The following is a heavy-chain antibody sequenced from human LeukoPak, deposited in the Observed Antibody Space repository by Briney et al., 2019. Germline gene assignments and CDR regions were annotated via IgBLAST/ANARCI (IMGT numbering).Heavy chain of an antibody. V-gene: IGHV4-39*01. Sequence: PSETLSLTCTVSGGSISSSSYYWGWIRQPPGKGLEWIGSIYYSRSTYYNPSLKSRVTISVDTSKNQFSLKLSSVTAADTAVYYCARTGDYYDSSGYYDFDYWGQGTLVTVSS. CDR2: IYYSRST. J-gene: IGHJ4*02. D-gene: IGHD3-22*01. CDR1: GGSISSSSYY. CDR3: ARTGDYYDSSGYYDFDY.